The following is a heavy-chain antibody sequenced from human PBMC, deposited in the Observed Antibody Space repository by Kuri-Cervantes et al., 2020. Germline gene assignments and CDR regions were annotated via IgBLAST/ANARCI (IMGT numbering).Heavy chain of an antibody. V-gene: IGHV5-51*01. CDR2: IYPGDSES. D-gene: IGHD3-22*01. CDR1: GHSFTSGW. CDR3: ARHNGYYFDSSGYFHN. J-gene: IGHJ4*02. Sequence: KVSCKGSGHSFTSGWIGWVCQMPGKGLEWMGTIYPGDSESKYSPPFQGQVTISADKSTSTAYLQWSSLKASDTAMYYCARHNGYYFDSSGYFHNWGQGTLVTVSS.